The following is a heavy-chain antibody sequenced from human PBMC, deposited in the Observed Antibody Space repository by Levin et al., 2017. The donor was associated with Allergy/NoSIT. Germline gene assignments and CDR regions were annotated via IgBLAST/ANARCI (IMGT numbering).Heavy chain of an antibody. CDR2: IRGRADTT. V-gene: IGHV3-23*01. Sequence: LSGGSLRLSCVVSGFTLSDYGTSWVRQAPGKGLEWVSSIRGRADTTYYADSVKGRFTISRDNSKNTLYLQMNNLRAEDTALYYCASRPGEDPYYFDYWGQGTLVTVSS. J-gene: IGHJ4*02. D-gene: IGHD7-27*01. CDR3: ASRPGEDPYYFDY. CDR1: GFTLSDYG.